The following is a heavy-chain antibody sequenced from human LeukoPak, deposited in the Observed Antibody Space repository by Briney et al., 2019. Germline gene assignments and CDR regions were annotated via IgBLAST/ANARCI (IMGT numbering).Heavy chain of an antibody. D-gene: IGHD3-16*02. J-gene: IGHJ4*02. V-gene: IGHV5-51*01. CDR3: ARHVSVWGSYRDY. CDR1: GYSFTSYW. Sequence: GESLRISCKGSGYSFTSYWIGWVRQMPGKGLEWMGIIYPGDSDTRYSPSFQGQVTISADKSISTAYLQWSSLKASDTAMYYCARHVSVWGSYRDYWGQGTLVTVSS. CDR2: IYPGDSDT.